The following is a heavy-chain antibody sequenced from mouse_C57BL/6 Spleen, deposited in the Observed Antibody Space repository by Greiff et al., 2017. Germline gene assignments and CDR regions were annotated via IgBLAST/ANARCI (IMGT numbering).Heavy chain of an antibody. J-gene: IGHJ4*01. CDR3: ARPLITTVVATGAMDY. V-gene: IGHV5-17*01. CDR2: ISSGSSTI. D-gene: IGHD1-1*01. CDR1: GFTFSDYG. Sequence: EVQLVESGGGLVKPGGSLKLSCAASGFTFSDYGMYWVRQAPEKGLEWVAYISSGSSTIYYADTVKGRFTISRDNAKNTLFLQMTSLRSEDTAMYYCARPLITTVVATGAMDYWGQGTSVTVSS.